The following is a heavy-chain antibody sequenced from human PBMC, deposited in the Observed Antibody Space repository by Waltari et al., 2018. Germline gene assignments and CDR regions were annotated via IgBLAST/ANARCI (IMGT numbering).Heavy chain of an antibody. Sequence: QVQLQESGPGLVKPSETLSLTCAVSGYSISSGYYWGRTRQPPGKGLEWIGSIYHSGSTYYNPSLKSRVTISVDTSKNQFSLKLSSVTAADTAVYYCARHEWELPSFDYWGQGTLVTVSS. CDR1: GYSISSGYY. D-gene: IGHD1-26*01. J-gene: IGHJ4*02. CDR2: IYHSGST. CDR3: ARHEWELPSFDY. V-gene: IGHV4-38-2*01.